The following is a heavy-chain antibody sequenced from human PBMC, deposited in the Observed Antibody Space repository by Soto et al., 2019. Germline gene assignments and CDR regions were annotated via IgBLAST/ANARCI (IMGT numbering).Heavy chain of an antibody. CDR1: GYTFTGYY. CDR2: INPNSGGT. CDR3: ARDGETAAIDTVYV. D-gene: IGHD2-2*01. Sequence: ASVKVSCKASGYTFTGYYMHWVRQAPGQGLEWMGWINPNSGGTNYAQKFQGRVTMTRVTCISTAYRELSRLRSDDTAVYYCARDGETAAIDTVYVWGRGTRVTVSS. J-gene: IGHJ6*02. V-gene: IGHV1-2*02.